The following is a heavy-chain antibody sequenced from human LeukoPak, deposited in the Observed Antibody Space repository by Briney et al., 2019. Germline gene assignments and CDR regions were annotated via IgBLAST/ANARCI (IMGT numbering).Heavy chain of an antibody. D-gene: IGHD2-8*01. CDR1: GYTFTGYY. J-gene: IGHJ5*02. CDR2: INPNSGGT. CDR3: ARSLMQGKLRFDP. V-gene: IGHV1-2*06. Sequence: GASVKVSCKASGYTFTGYYMHWVRQAPGQGLEWMGRINPNSGGTNYAQKFQGGVTMTRDTSISTAYMELSRLRSDDTAVYYCARSLMQGKLRFDPWGQGTLVTVSS.